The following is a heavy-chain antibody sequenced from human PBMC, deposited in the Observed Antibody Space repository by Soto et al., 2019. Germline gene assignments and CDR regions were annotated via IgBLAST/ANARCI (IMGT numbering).Heavy chain of an antibody. CDR2: MSGGGGSP. D-gene: IGHD1-1*01. CDR1: GFTFSNYA. V-gene: IGHV3-23*01. Sequence: EEQLLESGGGLVQPGGYLRLSCAASGFTFSNYAMSWVRQAPGKGLEWVSAMSGGGGSPSYADSVKGRFTISRDNSKNTLYLEMNSLRAEDTAVSYCTKLRTITTGASDCWGQGTLVTVSS. CDR3: TKLRTITTGASDC. J-gene: IGHJ4*02.